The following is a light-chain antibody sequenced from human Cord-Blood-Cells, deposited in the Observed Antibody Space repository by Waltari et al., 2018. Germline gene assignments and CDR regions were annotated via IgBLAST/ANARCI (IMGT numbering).Light chain of an antibody. Sequence: QSVLTQPPSASGHPGQRVTITCSGSSSNIGSNTVNWYQQLPGTATKLLIYSDKQRPSCVPVLLSGSPSGTSVSLAITVFQSEDVADDFCAAWNDSLNGWVFGGVSKLTV. CDR3: AAWNDSLNGWV. V-gene: IGLV1-44*01. CDR2: SDK. J-gene: IGLJ3*02. CDR1: SSNIGSNT.